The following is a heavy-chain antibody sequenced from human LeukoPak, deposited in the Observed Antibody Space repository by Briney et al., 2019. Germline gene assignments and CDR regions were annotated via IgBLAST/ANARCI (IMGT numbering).Heavy chain of an antibody. Sequence: GASVKVSCKASGYTFTGYYMHWVRQAPGQGLEWMGGIIPIFGTANYAQKFQGRVTMTRDMSTSTVYMELSSLRSEDTAVYYCARDRYGYPGGYWGQGTLVTVSS. CDR3: ARDRYGYPGGY. J-gene: IGHJ4*02. D-gene: IGHD5-24*01. CDR2: IIPIFGTA. CDR1: GYTFTGYY. V-gene: IGHV1-46*01.